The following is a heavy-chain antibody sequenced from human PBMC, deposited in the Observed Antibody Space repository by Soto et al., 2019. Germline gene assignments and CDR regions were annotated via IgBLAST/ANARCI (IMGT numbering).Heavy chain of an antibody. Sequence: ASVKVSCKASGYTFTSYGIIWVRQAPGQGLEWMGYISPNSGATNYAQKFQGRLTLTRDTSISTAYMELSRLRSDDTAVYYCARDLPTNCSSTSCHTFWFDPWGQGTLVTVAS. V-gene: IGHV1-2*02. CDR2: ISPNSGAT. D-gene: IGHD2-2*02. CDR3: ARDLPTNCSSTSCHTFWFDP. J-gene: IGHJ5*02. CDR1: GYTFTSYG.